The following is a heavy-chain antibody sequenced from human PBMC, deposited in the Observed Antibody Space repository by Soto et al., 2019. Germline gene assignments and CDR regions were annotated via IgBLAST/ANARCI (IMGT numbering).Heavy chain of an antibody. V-gene: IGHV5-51*01. Sequence: GESLKISCKGSGYSFTSYWIGWVRQMPGKGLEWMGIIYPGDSDTRYSPSFQGQVTISADKSISTAYLQWSSLKASDTAMYYCARQGNRDSSGYFFDYWGQGTLVTVSS. D-gene: IGHD3-22*01. CDR2: IYPGDSDT. CDR1: GYSFTSYW. CDR3: ARQGNRDSSGYFFDY. J-gene: IGHJ4*02.